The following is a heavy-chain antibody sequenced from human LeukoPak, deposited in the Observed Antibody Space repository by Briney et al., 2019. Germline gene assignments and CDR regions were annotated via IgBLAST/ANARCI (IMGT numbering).Heavy chain of an antibody. J-gene: IGHJ4*02. Sequence: SETLSLTCTVSGGSISSHYWSWIRQPPGKGLEWIGYIYYSGSTNYNPSLKSRVTISVDTSKNQFSLKLSSVTAADTAVYYCARDPGITMVRGVITPYYFDYWGQGTLVTVSS. CDR2: IYYSGST. CDR3: ARDPGITMVRGVITPYYFDY. V-gene: IGHV4-59*11. CDR1: GGSISSHY. D-gene: IGHD3-10*01.